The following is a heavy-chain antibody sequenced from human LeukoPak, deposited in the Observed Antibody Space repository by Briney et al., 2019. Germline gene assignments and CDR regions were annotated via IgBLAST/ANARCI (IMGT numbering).Heavy chain of an antibody. V-gene: IGHV1-18*01. J-gene: IGHJ4*02. CDR1: GYTSTSYG. CDR2: ISAYNGNT. CDR3: ARLTYYYGSGSYPYTTYDY. D-gene: IGHD3-10*01. Sequence: ASVKVSCKASGYTSTSYGISWVRQAPGQGLEWMGWISAYNGNTNYAQKLQGRVTMTTDTSTSTAYMELRSLRSDDTAVYYCARLTYYYGSGSYPYTTYDYWGQGTLVTVSS.